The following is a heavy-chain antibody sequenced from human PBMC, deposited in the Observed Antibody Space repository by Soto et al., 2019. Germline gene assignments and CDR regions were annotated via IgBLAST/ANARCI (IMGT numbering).Heavy chain of an antibody. Sequence: EVQLVESGGGLVQPGGSLRLSCAASGFTVSSNYMNWVRQAPGKGLEWVSVIYSGGSTYYADSLKGRFTISIDIPENTVHLQMNSLRAEDTAVYYCARSPLRSYHMDVWGKGTTVTVSS. V-gene: IGHV3-66*01. CDR2: IYSGGST. CDR1: GFTVSSNY. D-gene: IGHD4-17*01. J-gene: IGHJ6*03. CDR3: ARSPLRSYHMDV.